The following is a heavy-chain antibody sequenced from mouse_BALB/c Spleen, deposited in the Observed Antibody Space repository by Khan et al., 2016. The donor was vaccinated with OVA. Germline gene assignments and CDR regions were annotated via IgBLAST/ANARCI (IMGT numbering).Heavy chain of an antibody. CDR2: IISGGST. D-gene: IGHD2-14*01. CDR3: AREAYRYDEYEFDY. CDR1: GFTFSSYV. V-gene: IGHV5-6-5*01. Sequence: EVELVESGGDLVKPGGSLKLSCAASGFTFSSYVMSWVRQTPEKGLEWVASIISGGSTYYQDRVKGIFTISRDNARNSLYLQMSSLRSEDTAMYYCAREAYRYDEYEFDYWGQGTTLTVSS. J-gene: IGHJ2*01.